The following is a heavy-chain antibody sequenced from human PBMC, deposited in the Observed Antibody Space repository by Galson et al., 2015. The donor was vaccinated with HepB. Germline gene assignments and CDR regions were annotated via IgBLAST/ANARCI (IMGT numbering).Heavy chain of an antibody. CDR1: GGSISSGGYY. D-gene: IGHD3-10*01. J-gene: IGHJ6*03. V-gene: IGHV4-31*03. Sequence: TLSLTCTVSGGSISSGGYYWSWIRQHPGKGLEWIGSIYNSGSTYYNPSLKSRVTISVDTSKNQFSLKLRFVTAADTAVYYCARGRGPSRYYHYMDVCGKGTTVTVSS. CDR2: IYNSGST. CDR3: ARGRGPSRYYHYMDV.